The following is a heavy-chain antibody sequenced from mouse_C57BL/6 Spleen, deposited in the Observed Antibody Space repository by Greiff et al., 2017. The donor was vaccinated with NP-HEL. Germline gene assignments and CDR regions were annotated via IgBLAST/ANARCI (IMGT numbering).Heavy chain of an antibody. D-gene: IGHD3-2*02. V-gene: IGHV1-55*01. J-gene: IGHJ2*01. CDR3: AREAAQATRGYFDY. Sequence: QVQLQQPGAELVKPGASVKMSCKASGYTFTSYWITWVKQRPGQGLEWIGDIYPGSGSTNYNEKFKSKATLTVDTSSSTAYMQLSSLTSEDSAVYYCAREAAQATRGYFDYWGQGTTLTVSS. CDR1: GYTFTSYW. CDR2: IYPGSGST.